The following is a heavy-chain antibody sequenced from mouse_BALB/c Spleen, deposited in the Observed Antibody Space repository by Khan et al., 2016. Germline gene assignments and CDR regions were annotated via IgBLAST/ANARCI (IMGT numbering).Heavy chain of an antibody. Sequence: QVQLQQSGAELARPGASVKLSCKASGYTFTSYWMQWVKQRPGQGLEWIGAIYPGDGDTRYTQKFKGKATLTADKSSSTAYMQLNSLASEDSAVYYCARGNSYYDYDYWGQGTTLTVSS. V-gene: IGHV1-87*01. CDR2: IYPGDGDT. CDR1: GYTFTSYW. J-gene: IGHJ2*01. CDR3: ARGNSYYDYDY. D-gene: IGHD2-4*01.